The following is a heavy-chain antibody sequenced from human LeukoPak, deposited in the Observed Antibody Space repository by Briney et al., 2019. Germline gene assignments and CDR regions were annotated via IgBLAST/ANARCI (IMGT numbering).Heavy chain of an antibody. D-gene: IGHD2-15*01. CDR3: ARDEPLDVVVVAATLFDY. CDR2: ISAYNGNT. CDR1: VYTFTRHG. V-gene: IGHV1-18*01. J-gene: IGHJ4*02. Sequence: SVKVSCKASVYTFTRHGTSWVRHAPGQGLEWMGWISAYNGNTNYAQKLQGRVTMTTDTSPSTAYMELRSLRSDDTAVYYCARDEPLDVVVVAATLFDYWGQGTLVTVSS.